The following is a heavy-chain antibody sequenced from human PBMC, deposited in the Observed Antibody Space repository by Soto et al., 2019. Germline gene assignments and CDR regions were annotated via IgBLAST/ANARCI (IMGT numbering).Heavy chain of an antibody. CDR3: ATQEGYYYYYGMDV. Sequence: PEGSLRLSCAASGFTFSSYGMHWVRQAPGKGLEWVAVIWYDGSNKYYADSVKGRFTISRDNSKNTLYLQMNSLRAEDTAVYYCATQEGYYYYYGMDVWGQGTTVTVSS. V-gene: IGHV3-33*01. J-gene: IGHJ6*02. CDR2: IWYDGSNK. CDR1: GFTFSSYG.